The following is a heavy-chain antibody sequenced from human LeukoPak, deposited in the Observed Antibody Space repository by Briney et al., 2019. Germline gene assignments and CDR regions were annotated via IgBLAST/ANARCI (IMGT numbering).Heavy chain of an antibody. CDR1: GFTFSSYA. V-gene: IGHV3-30*04. CDR3: ARRGVAYYYYYMDV. CDR2: ISYDGSNK. J-gene: IGHJ6*03. Sequence: GGSLRLSCAASGFTFSSYAMHWVRQAPGKGLEWLALISYDGSNKYYADSVRGRFTISRDNPKNTLFLQLSSLRTEDTAVYYCARRGVAYYYYYMDVWGKGTTVTVSS. D-gene: IGHD3-10*01.